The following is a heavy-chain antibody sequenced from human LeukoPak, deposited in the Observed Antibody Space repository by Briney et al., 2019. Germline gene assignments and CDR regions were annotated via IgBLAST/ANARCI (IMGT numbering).Heavy chain of an antibody. CDR1: GGSISSYY. CDR2: IYTSGST. D-gene: IGHD6-19*01. CDR3: ARVGIAVADTHWDYFDY. J-gene: IGHJ4*02. V-gene: IGHV4-4*07. Sequence: KSSETLSLTCTVSGGSISSYYWSWIRQPAGKGLEWIGRIYTSGSTNYNPSLKSRVTMSVDTSKNQFSLKLSSVTAADTAVYYCARVGIAVADTHWDYFDYWGQGTLVTVSS.